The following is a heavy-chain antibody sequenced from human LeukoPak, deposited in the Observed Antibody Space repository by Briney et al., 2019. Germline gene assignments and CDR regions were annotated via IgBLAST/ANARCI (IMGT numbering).Heavy chain of an antibody. CDR1: GGSISSGGYY. CDR2: IYYSGST. Sequence: TLSLTCPVSGGSISSGGYYWRWIRQPPGKGLEWIGYIYYSGSTYYNPSLKSRVTISADTSKNQFSLKLSSVTAADTAVYYCARDGYGDLRGFDPWGQGTLVTVSS. J-gene: IGHJ5*02. D-gene: IGHD4-17*01. CDR3: ARDGYGDLRGFDP. V-gene: IGHV4-31*03.